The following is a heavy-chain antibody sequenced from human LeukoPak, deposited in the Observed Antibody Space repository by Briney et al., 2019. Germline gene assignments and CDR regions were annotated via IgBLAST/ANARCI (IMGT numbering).Heavy chain of an antibody. V-gene: IGHV4-61*01. CDR1: GGSVSEDNFY. D-gene: IGHD4-17*01. J-gene: IGHJ6*02. CDR2: SHYGGYP. CDR3: ARRAVTTTYSYGMDV. Sequence: SETLSLTCTVSGGSVSEDNFYWGWIRQPPGKGLEWIGYSHYGGYPNYNPSLKSRLTISVDTSKNQFSLKLSSVTAADTAVYYCARRAVTTTYSYGMDVWGQGTTVTVSS.